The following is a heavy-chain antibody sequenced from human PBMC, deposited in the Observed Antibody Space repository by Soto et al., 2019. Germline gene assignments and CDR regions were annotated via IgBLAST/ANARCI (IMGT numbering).Heavy chain of an antibody. Sequence: PSQTLSLTCAISGDSVSSNSAAWNWIRQSPSRGLEWLGRTYYRSKWYNDYAVSVKSRITINPDTSKNQFSLQLNSVTPEDTSVYYCGRARAVTENICFDPRGQRRLCAVAS. V-gene: IGHV6-1*01. CDR3: GRARAVTENICFDP. J-gene: IGHJ5*02. D-gene: IGHD6-19*01. CDR2: TYYRSKWYN. CDR1: GDSVSSNSAA.